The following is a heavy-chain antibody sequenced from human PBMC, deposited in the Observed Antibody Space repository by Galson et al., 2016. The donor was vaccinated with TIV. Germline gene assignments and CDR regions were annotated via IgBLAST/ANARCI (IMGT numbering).Heavy chain of an antibody. V-gene: IGHV3-7*01. Sequence: SLRLSCAVSRFNFSDYWMSWVRQAPGKGLEWVANIKEDGSEKNYVGSVEGRFAVSRDNGKNSLYLQMNSLRVEDTAVYYSATNWAPDYWGQGTLVTVSS. CDR2: IKEDGSEK. J-gene: IGHJ4*02. D-gene: IGHD1-1*01. CDR1: RFNFSDYW. CDR3: ATNWAPDY.